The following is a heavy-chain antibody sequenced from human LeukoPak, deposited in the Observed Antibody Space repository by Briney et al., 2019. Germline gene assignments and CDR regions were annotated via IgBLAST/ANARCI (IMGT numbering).Heavy chain of an antibody. CDR3: ARTVVATIRTARYYYMDV. Sequence: GESLKISCKGSGYSFTSYWIGWVRQMPGKGLEWMGIIYPGDSDTRYSPSFQGQVTISADKSISTAYLQWSSLKASDTAMYYCARTVVATIRTARYYYMDVWGKGTTVTISS. J-gene: IGHJ6*03. D-gene: IGHD5-12*01. CDR1: GYSFTSYW. V-gene: IGHV5-51*01. CDR2: IYPGDSDT.